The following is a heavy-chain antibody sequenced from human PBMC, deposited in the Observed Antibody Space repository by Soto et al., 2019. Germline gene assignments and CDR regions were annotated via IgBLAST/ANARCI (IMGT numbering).Heavy chain of an antibody. J-gene: IGHJ4*02. Sequence: EVQLVESGGGLVKPGGSLRLSCAASGFTFSSYSMNWVRQAPGKGLEWVSSISSSSSYIYYADSVKGRFTISRDSAKNSLYLQMNSLRAEDTAVYYCAREPRGYCSGGSCYVGYWGQGTLVTVSS. CDR3: AREPRGYCSGGSCYVGY. CDR2: ISSSSSYI. V-gene: IGHV3-21*01. CDR1: GFTFSSYS. D-gene: IGHD2-15*01.